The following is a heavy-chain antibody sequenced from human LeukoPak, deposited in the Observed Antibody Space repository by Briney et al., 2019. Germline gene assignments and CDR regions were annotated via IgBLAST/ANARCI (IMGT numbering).Heavy chain of an antibody. D-gene: IGHD6-13*01. Sequence: SVKVSCKASGGTFSSYAISWVRQAPGQGLEWMGGIIPIFGTANYAQKFQGRVTITADESTSTAYMELSSLRSEDTAVYYCATTAAGWRPYNWFDPWGQGTLVTVSS. V-gene: IGHV1-69*13. CDR3: ATTAAGWRPYNWFDP. J-gene: IGHJ5*02. CDR2: IIPIFGTA. CDR1: GGTFSSYA.